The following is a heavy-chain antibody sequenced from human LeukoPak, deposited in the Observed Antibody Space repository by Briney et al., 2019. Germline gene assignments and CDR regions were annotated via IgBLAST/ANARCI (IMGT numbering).Heavy chain of an antibody. V-gene: IGHV1-46*01. D-gene: IGHD6-13*01. J-gene: IGHJ3*02. Sequence: ASVKVSCRASGYTFTDNHLYWVRQAPGQGLEWMGIINPSGGSTSYAQKFQGRVTMTRDTSTSTVYMELSSLRSEDTAVYYCARDEEPKSSWYQRGAFDIWGQGTMVTVSS. CDR2: INPSGGST. CDR1: GYTFTDNH. CDR3: ARDEEPKSSWYQRGAFDI.